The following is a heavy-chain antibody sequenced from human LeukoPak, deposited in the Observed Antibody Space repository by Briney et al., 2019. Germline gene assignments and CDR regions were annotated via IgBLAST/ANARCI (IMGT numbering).Heavy chain of an antibody. J-gene: IGHJ6*02. V-gene: IGHV3-23*01. CDR2: ISGSGGTT. D-gene: IGHD1-26*01. CDR3: AKDTSGSTSYSYHYGMDV. Sequence: GGSLRLSCVTSGFTFSSYAMSWVGQAPGKGLEWVSVISGSGGTTYYADSVKGRFTISRDNSKSTLYLQMNSLRAEDTAVYYCAKDTSGSTSYSYHYGMDVWGQGTTVTVSS. CDR1: GFTFSSYA.